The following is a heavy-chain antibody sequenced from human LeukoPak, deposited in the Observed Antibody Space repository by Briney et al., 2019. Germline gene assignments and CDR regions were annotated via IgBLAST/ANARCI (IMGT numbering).Heavy chain of an antibody. CDR2: IRYDGSNK. D-gene: IGHD3-22*01. V-gene: IGHV3-30*02. Sequence: GGSLRLSCAASGFTFSSYGMHWVRQAPGKGLEWVAFIRYDGSNKYYADSVKGRFTISRDNSKNTLYLQMNSLRAEDTAVYYCAKDLITHPVRGVRFFDAFDIWGQGTMVTVSS. CDR3: AKDLITHPVRGVRFFDAFDI. CDR1: GFTFSSYG. J-gene: IGHJ3*02.